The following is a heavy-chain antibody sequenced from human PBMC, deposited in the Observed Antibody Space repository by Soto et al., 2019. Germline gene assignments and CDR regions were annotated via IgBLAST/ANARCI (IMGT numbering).Heavy chain of an antibody. CDR3: ARDWSYALNY. D-gene: IGHD3-16*01. J-gene: IGHJ4*02. CDR1: GFTLSSSW. CDR2: INSDGTDT. V-gene: IGHV3-74*01. Sequence: GGSLRLSCAASGFTLSSSWMHWVRQAPGKGLVWVSHINSDGTDTNYADSVKGRFTISRDNAKNTVYLQMNSLRAEDTAVYYCARDWSYALNYWGQGSLVTVSS.